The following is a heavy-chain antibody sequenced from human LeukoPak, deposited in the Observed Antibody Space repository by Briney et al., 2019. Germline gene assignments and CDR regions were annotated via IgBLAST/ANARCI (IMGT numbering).Heavy chain of an antibody. CDR2: INEDGSEK. D-gene: IGHD4-23*01. J-gene: IGHJ3*02. V-gene: IGHV3-7*04. Sequence: GGSLILSCAASGFTFSSYWMSWVRQAPGKGLEWVANINEDGSEKYYVDSVKGRFTISRDNAKNSLYLQMNSPRVEDTAFYYCARNGGIQTFDIWGQGTMVTVSS. CDR3: ARNGGIQTFDI. CDR1: GFTFSSYW.